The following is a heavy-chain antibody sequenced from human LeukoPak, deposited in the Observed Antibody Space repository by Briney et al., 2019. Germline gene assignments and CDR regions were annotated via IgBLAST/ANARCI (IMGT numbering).Heavy chain of an antibody. D-gene: IGHD3-10*01. Sequence: XASXGTFSSYAISWVRQAPGQGLEWMGRIIPIFGTANYAQKFQGRVTITTDESTSTAYMELSSLRSEDTAVYYCARDLTPAYGLVYYFDYWGQGTLVTVSS. J-gene: IGHJ4*02. CDR3: ARDLTPAYGLVYYFDY. CDR1: XGTFSSYA. V-gene: IGHV1-69*05. CDR2: IIPIFGTA.